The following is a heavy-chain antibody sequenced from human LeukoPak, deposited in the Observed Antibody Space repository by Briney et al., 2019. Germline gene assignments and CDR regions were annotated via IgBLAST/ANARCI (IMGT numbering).Heavy chain of an antibody. CDR3: ARESSSGDFHFDY. CDR2: ITYDGSNK. V-gene: IGHV3-30-3*01. D-gene: IGHD3-22*01. CDR1: GFTFSSYD. J-gene: IGHJ4*02. Sequence: GGSLRLSCAASGFTFSSYDMHWVRQAPGKGLEWVAVITYDGSNKHNADSVKGRFTISRDNSKNTLYLQMNSLRAEDTAVYCCARESSSGDFHFDYWGQGTLVTVSS.